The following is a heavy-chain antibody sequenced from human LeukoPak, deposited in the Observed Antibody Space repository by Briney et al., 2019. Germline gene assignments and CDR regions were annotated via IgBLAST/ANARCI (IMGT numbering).Heavy chain of an antibody. CDR2: IYHSGST. J-gene: IGHJ2*01. Sequence: SETLPLTCAVSGGSISSGGYSWSWIRQPPGKGLEWIGYIYHSGSTYYNPSLKSRVTISVDTSKNQFSLQLKSVTPEDTAVYYCARTEGYINLWGRGTLVTVSS. CDR1: GGSISSGGYS. V-gene: IGHV4-30-2*01. CDR3: ARTEGYINL.